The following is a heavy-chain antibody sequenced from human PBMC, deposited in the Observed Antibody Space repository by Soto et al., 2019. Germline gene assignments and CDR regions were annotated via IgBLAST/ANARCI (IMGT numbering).Heavy chain of an antibody. D-gene: IGHD3-10*02. CDR1: GGSIGSGGYS. V-gene: IGHV4-30-2*01. Sequence: PSETLSLTCTVSGGSIGSGGYSWSWVRQPPGKGLEWIGCIYPTGSTYYNPSLRGRVTLLVDWPNNQFSLRLTSVTAADTAVYYCASEGSFCSGTPWNFDPWGQASLVTFAS. CDR2: IYPTGST. CDR3: ASEGSFCSGTPWNFDP. J-gene: IGHJ5*02.